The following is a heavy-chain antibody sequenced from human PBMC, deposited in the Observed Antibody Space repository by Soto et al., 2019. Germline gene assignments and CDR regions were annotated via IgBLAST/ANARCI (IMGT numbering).Heavy chain of an antibody. CDR1: GFRFSNFG. CDR3: ARDPGKDEGIDY. V-gene: IGHV3-33*01. Sequence: QVQVVESGGGVVQPGTSLRLSCAASGFRFSNFGMHWVRQAPGKGLEWVAVIWHDGKNKYYADSVDGRFTISRDNSKNTLYLQMNSLRDEDTAVYYCARDPGKDEGIDYWGQGTLVIVSS. CDR2: IWHDGKNK. J-gene: IGHJ4*02.